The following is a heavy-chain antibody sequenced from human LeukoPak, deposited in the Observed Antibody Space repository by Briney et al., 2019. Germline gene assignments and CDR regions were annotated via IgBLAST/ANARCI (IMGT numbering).Heavy chain of an antibody. D-gene: IGHD2-2*01. J-gene: IGHJ4*02. CDR3: ARGTEPRYQLLLF. CDR1: GGTFSSYA. V-gene: IGHV1-69*13. CDR2: IIPIFGTA. Sequence: SVKVSCKASGGTFSSYAISWVRQAPGQGLEWMGVIIPIFGTANYEQKLQGRVTITADESTSTAYMELSSLRSEDTAVYYCARGTEPRYQLLLFWGQGTLVTVSS.